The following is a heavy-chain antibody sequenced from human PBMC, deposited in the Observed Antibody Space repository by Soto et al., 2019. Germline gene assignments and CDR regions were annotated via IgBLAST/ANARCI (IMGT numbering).Heavy chain of an antibody. CDR3: AASDSSSWQHDY. Sequence: QVQLVQSGAEMKKPGSSVKVSCKVSGDSFSSYAISWVRQAPGEGLEWVGGIIPIFDTANYAQNFQGRVTIPAVESTTTAYLEVNRLRPQDTAVFYCAASDSSSWQHDYWGQGTLITVSS. D-gene: IGHD6-13*01. CDR1: GDSFSSYA. J-gene: IGHJ4*02. V-gene: IGHV1-69*01. CDR2: IIPIFDTA.